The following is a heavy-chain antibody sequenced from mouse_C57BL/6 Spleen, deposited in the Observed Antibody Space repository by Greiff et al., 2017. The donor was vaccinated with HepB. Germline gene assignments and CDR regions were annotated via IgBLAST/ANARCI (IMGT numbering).Heavy chain of an antibody. CDR3: ARRTTVVVRGYFDV. D-gene: IGHD1-1*01. CDR1: GYAFSSSW. J-gene: IGHJ1*03. Sequence: QVQLQQSGPELVKPGASVKISCKASGYAFSSSWMNWVKQRPGKGLEWIGRIYPGDGDTNYNGKFKGKATLTADKYSSTAYMQLSSLTSEDSAVYFCARRTTVVVRGYFDVWGTGTTVTVSS. V-gene: IGHV1-82*01. CDR2: IYPGDGDT.